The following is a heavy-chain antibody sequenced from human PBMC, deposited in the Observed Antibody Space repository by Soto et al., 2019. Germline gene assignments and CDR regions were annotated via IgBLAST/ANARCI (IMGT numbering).Heavy chain of an antibody. CDR2: ISDSGGAT. V-gene: IGHV3-23*01. CDR1: GFTFSNYA. D-gene: IGHD2-2*01. CDR3: AKDYGSSDGYFDY. Sequence: EVQLLESGGGLVQPGGSLRLSCAASGFTFSNYALSWVRQPPGKGLEWVSTISDSGGATYYADSVKGRFSISRDNSRNTLYLQMNSLRAEDTAVYYCAKDYGSSDGYFDYWGQGTLVTVSS. J-gene: IGHJ4*02.